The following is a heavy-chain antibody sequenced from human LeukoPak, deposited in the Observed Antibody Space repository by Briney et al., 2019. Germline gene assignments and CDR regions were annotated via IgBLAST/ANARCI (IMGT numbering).Heavy chain of an antibody. CDR2: TYYRSNWYN. CDR3: ARTTGDSDAFDI. D-gene: IGHD3-10*01. Sequence: SQTLSLTCAISGDSVSSNSAAWNWIRQSPSRGLEWLGRTYYRSNWYNDYAVSVKSRITVNPDTSKNQFSLQLNSVTPEDTAVYYCARTTGDSDAFDIWGQGTMVTVSS. V-gene: IGHV6-1*01. J-gene: IGHJ3*02. CDR1: GDSVSSNSAA.